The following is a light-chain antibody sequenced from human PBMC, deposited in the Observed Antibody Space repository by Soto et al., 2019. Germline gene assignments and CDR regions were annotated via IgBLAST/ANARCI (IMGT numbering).Light chain of an antibody. Sequence: DIVMTQSPDSLAMSLGERNTINCKSSQSLFYSSNNKNFLAWYQQKAAQPPKLLIYWASTRESGVPDRFSGRGSGAEFNLTITSLQDEDAGVYYCQHYFTTPRTFGQGTRLEI. J-gene: IGKJ2*01. CDR3: QHYFTTPRT. V-gene: IGKV4-1*01. CDR2: WAS. CDR1: QSLFYSSNNKNF.